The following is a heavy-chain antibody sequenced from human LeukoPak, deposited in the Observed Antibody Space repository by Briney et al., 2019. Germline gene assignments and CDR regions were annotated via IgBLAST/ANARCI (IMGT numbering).Heavy chain of an antibody. J-gene: IGHJ3*02. V-gene: IGHV4-39*07. CDR1: GGSISSSSYY. CDR3: ARDLWFGAGRTFDI. D-gene: IGHD3-10*01. CDR2: IYYSGST. Sequence: SETLSLTCTVSGGSISSSSYYWGWIRQPPGKGLEWIGSIYYSGSTYYNPSLKSRVTISVDTSKNQFSLKLSSVTAADTAVYYCARDLWFGAGRTFDIWGQGTMVTVSS.